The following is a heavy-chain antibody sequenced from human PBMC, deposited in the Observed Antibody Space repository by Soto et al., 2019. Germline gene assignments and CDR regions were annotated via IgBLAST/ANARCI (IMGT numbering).Heavy chain of an antibody. Sequence: QVQLQESGPGLVKPSQTLSLTCTVSGGSISSGGYYWSWIRQHPGKGLEWIGYIYYSGSTYYNPSLESRVTKAVDTSKNQFSLKLSSVTAADTAVYYCAGIYSGSPGGTLRYWGQGALVTVSS. D-gene: IGHD1-26*01. CDR1: GGSISSGGYY. J-gene: IGHJ4*02. V-gene: IGHV4-31*03. CDR3: AGIYSGSPGGTLRY. CDR2: IYYSGST.